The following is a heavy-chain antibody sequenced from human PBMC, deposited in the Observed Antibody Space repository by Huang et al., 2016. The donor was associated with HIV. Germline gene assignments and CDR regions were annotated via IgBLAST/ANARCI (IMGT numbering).Heavy chain of an antibody. V-gene: IGHV1-69*01. CDR2: FGTA. Sequence: QVQLVQSGAEVKKPGSSVKVSCKASGGTFSSYAIFGTASYAQKFQGRVTITADESTSTAYMELSSLRSEDTAVYYCASQPATVAGAEYYFDYWGQGTLVTVSS. CDR1: GGTFSSYA. CDR3: ASQPATVAGAEYYFDY. J-gene: IGHJ4*02. D-gene: IGHD6-19*01.